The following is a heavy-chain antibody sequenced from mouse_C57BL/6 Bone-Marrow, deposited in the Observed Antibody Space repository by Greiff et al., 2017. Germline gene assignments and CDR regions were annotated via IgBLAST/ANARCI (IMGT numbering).Heavy chain of an antibody. CDR1: GYTFTSYD. V-gene: IGHV1-85*01. J-gene: IGHJ3*01. D-gene: IGHD2-4*01. CDR3: ARSEDYDYAAWFAY. Sequence: QVQLQQSGPELVKPGASVKLSCKASGYTFTSYDINWVKQRPGQGLEWIGWIYPRDGSTKYNEKFKGKATLTVDTSSSTAYMELHSLTSEDSAVYFCARSEDYDYAAWFAYWGQGTLVTVSA. CDR2: IYPRDGST.